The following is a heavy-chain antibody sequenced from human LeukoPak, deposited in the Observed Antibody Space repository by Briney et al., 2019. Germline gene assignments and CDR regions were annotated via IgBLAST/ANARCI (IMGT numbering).Heavy chain of an antibody. CDR3: AATSPDDYGDYRHFDF. Sequence: SETLSLTCTVSGGSISNYYCSWIRQPPGKGLEWIGYIYYSGSTNYNPSLKSRVTISVDTSKNQFSPKLSSVTAADTAVYYCAATSPDDYGDYRHFDFRGQGTLVTVSS. J-gene: IGHJ4*02. CDR2: IYYSGST. D-gene: IGHD4-17*01. V-gene: IGHV4-59*01. CDR1: GGSISNYY.